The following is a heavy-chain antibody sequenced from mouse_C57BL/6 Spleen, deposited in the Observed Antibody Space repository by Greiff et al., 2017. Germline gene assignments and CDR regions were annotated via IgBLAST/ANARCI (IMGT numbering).Heavy chain of an antibody. J-gene: IGHJ2*01. CDR2: IHPGSGGT. Sequence: QVQLQQPGAELVRPGTSVKVSCKASGYAFTTYLLEWVKQRPGQGLEWIGVIHPGSGGTNYNEKFKGKATLTAAKSSSTAYMRLSSLTSEDSAVYFGARGGDSMDYWGQGTTLTVSS. CDR1: GYAFTTYL. CDR3: ARGGDSMDY. V-gene: IGHV1-54*01.